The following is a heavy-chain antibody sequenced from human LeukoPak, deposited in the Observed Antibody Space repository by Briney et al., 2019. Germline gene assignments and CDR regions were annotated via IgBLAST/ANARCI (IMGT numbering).Heavy chain of an antibody. D-gene: IGHD1-26*01. CDR1: GGSITTTNW. CDR2: VPLSGAT. V-gene: IGHV4-4*02. Sequence: PSGTLSLTCAVSGGSITTTNWWSWVRQPPGKGLEWIGEVPLSGATNYNLSLESRVSMSIDKSKNHLSLEVTSVTAADTAIYYCTRESGAFSPFGFWGQGTLVTVSS. J-gene: IGHJ4*02. CDR3: TRESGAFSPFGF.